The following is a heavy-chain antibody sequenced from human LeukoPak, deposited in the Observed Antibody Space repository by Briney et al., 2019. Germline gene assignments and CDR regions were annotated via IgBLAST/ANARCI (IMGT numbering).Heavy chain of an antibody. Sequence: GASVKVSCKASGYTFTSYGISWVRQAPGQGLEWMGWISAYNGNTNYAQKLQGRVTMTTDTSTSTAYMELRSLRSEDTAVYYCARDPPYCSSTSCPPGMDVWGQGTTVTVSS. J-gene: IGHJ6*02. D-gene: IGHD2-2*01. CDR3: ARDPPYCSSTSCPPGMDV. CDR2: ISAYNGNT. V-gene: IGHV1-18*01. CDR1: GYTFTSYG.